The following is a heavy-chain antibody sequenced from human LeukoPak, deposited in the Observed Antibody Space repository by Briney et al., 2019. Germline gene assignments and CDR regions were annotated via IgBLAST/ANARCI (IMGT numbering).Heavy chain of an antibody. D-gene: IGHD3-3*01. CDR3: ARDATSGNNWFGP. CDR2: ISPSSTSI. J-gene: IGHJ5*02. Sequence: GGSLRLSCAASGFTFSSYSLNWVRQAPGKGLEWISYISPSSTSIYYADSVKGRFTIPRDNAKNSLYLQMNSLRAEDTAVYYCARDATSGNNWFGPWGQGTLVTVSS. CDR1: GFTFSSYS. V-gene: IGHV3-48*01.